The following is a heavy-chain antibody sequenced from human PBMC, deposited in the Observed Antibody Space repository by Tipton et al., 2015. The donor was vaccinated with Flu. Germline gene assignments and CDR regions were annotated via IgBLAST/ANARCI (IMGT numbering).Heavy chain of an antibody. D-gene: IGHD3-3*01. CDR2: IYTSGST. V-gene: IGHV4-4*07. J-gene: IGHJ3*02. Sequence: TLSLTCTVSGGSISSYYWSWIRQPAGKGLEWIGRIYTSGSTNYNPSLKSRVTMSVDTSKNQFSLKLSSVTAADTAVYYCASKLDFWSGYDAFDIWGQGTMVTVSS. CDR1: GGSISSYY. CDR3: ASKLDFWSGYDAFDI.